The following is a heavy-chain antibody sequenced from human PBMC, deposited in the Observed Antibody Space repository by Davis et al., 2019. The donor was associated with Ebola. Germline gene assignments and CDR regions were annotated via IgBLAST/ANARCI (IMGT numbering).Heavy chain of an antibody. CDR1: GFTFSSYW. D-gene: IGHD3-3*01. V-gene: IGHV3-23*01. CDR2: IIWNSGSI. Sequence: GGSLRLSCAASGFTFSSYWMSWVRQAPGKGLEWVSGIIWNSGSIAYADSVKGRFTISRDNSKNTLYLEMNSLRAEDTAVYYCAKGFTIFGVTFFDYWGQGTLVTVSS. J-gene: IGHJ4*02. CDR3: AKGFTIFGVTFFDY.